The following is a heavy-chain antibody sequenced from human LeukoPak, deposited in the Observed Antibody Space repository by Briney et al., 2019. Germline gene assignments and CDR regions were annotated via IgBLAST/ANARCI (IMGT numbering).Heavy chain of an antibody. CDR1: GFTFSNAW. CDR3: TTSAPGSGSIH. D-gene: IGHD1-26*01. V-gene: IGHV3-15*01. CDR2: IKSKTDGGTT. Sequence: GSLRLSCAASGFTFSNAWMSWVRPAPGKGLEWVGRIKSKTDGGTTDYAAPVKGRFTISRDDSKNTLYLQMNSLKTEDTAVYYCTTSAPGSGSIHWGQGTLVTVSS. J-gene: IGHJ4*02.